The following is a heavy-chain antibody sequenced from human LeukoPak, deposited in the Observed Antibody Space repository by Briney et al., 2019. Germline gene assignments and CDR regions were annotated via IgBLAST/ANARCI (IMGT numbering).Heavy chain of an antibody. CDR3: ARVSTDLFDY. V-gene: IGHV4-39*07. CDR1: GGSINSGSYY. J-gene: IGHJ4*02. CDR2: IYYSGST. Sequence: SETLSLTCTVSGGSINSGSYYWGWIRQPPGKGLEWIGSIYYSGSTYYNPSLKSPLSISLDTSTSKNQFSLKLSSVTAADTAVYYCARVSTDLFDYWGQGTLVTVSS.